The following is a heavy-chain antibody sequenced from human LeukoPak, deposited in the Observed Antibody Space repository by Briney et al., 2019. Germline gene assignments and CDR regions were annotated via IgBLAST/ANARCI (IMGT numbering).Heavy chain of an antibody. J-gene: IGHJ4*02. CDR1: GFSFSNYA. D-gene: IGHD3-22*01. Sequence: GWSLRLSCVASGFSFSNYAMSWVRQAPGKGLEWVSGISGFGSSPYYADSVKGRFTISRDNSKNTLYLQMNSLRAEDTAVYYCADLGTTYYYDHSTYWGRGTLVTVSS. CDR2: ISGFGSSP. CDR3: ADLGTTYYYDHSTY. V-gene: IGHV3-23*01.